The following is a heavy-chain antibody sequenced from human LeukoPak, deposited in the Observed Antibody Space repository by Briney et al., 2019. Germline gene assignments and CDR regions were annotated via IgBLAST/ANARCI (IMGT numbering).Heavy chain of an antibody. V-gene: IGHV3-7*01. CDR3: ARDRRGFGDSEDPKNYYYYYGMDV. Sequence: GGSLRLSCAASGFTFSSYWMSWVRQAPGKGLEWVANIKQDGSEKYYVDSVKGRFTISRDNAKNSLYLQMNSLRAEDTAVYYCARDRRGFGDSEDPKNYYYYYGMDVWGQGTTVTVSS. CDR2: IKQDGSEK. CDR1: GFTFSSYW. J-gene: IGHJ6*02. D-gene: IGHD3-10*01.